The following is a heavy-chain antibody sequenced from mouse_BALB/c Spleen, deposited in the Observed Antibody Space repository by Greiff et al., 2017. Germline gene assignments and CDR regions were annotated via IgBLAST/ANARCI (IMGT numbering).Heavy chain of an antibody. Sequence: VRLMESGAELARPGASVKMSCKASGYTFTSYTMHWVKQRPGQGLEWIGYINPSSGYTNYNQKFKDKATLTADKSSSTAYMQLSSLTSEDSAVYYCTRSRWLLRDYYAMDYWGQGTSVTVSS. J-gene: IGHJ4*01. D-gene: IGHD2-3*01. V-gene: IGHV1-4*01. CDR2: INPSSGYT. CDR3: TRSRWLLRDYYAMDY. CDR1: GYTFTSYT.